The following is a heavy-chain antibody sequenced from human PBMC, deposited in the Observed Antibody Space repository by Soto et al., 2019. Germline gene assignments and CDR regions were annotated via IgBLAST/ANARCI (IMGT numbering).Heavy chain of an antibody. CDR1: GGSISSGGYY. V-gene: IGHV4-61*08. Sequence: SETLSLTCTVSGGSISSGGYYWSWIRQHPGKGLEWIGYIYYSGSTNYNPSLKSRVTISVDTSKNQFSLKLSSVTAADTAVYYCARGRPDLITIFGVVIIGPFDYWGQGTLVTVSS. CDR2: IYYSGST. D-gene: IGHD3-3*01. J-gene: IGHJ4*02. CDR3: ARGRPDLITIFGVVIIGPFDY.